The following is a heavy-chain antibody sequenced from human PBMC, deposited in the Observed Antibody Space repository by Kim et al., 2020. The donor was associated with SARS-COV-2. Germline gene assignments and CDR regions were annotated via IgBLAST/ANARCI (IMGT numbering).Heavy chain of an antibody. CDR2: ISYDGSNK. V-gene: IGHV3-30*18. CDR1: GFTFSSYG. CDR3: AKDSEYSSLSNSDYYYY. Sequence: GGSLRLSCAASGFTFSSYGMHWVRQAPGKGLEWVAVISYDGSNKYYADSVKGRFTISRDNSMNTLYLQMNSLRAEDTAVYYCAKDSEYSSLSNSDYYYY. J-gene: IGHJ6*01. D-gene: IGHD6-6*01.